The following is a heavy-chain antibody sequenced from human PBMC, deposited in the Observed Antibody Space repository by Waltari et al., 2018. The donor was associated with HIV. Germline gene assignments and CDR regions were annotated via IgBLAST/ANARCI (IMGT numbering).Heavy chain of an antibody. CDR3: ARGDPTTAGGIDP. CDR1: GFTFSDFA. J-gene: IGHJ5*02. D-gene: IGHD1-26*01. Sequence: QVQLVESGGGVVQPGRSLRLSCAASGFTFSDFAIHWVRQAPGKGLEGVTVISYDGTNKYYADSVKGRFTISRDNSKNTVSLQMNSRRAEDTAVYYCARGDPTTAGGIDPWGQGTLVTVAS. V-gene: IGHV3-30*01. CDR2: ISYDGTNK.